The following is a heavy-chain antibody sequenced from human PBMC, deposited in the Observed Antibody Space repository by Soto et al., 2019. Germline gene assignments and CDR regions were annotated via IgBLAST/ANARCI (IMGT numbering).Heavy chain of an antibody. Sequence: ASVKVSCKASGGTFSSYAISWVRQAPGQGLEWMGGIIPIFGTANYAQKFQGRVTITADESTSTAYMELSSLRSEDTAVYYCARGSYYRMSFDYWGQGTLVTVSS. J-gene: IGHJ4*02. CDR3: ARGSYYRMSFDY. D-gene: IGHD1-26*01. V-gene: IGHV1-69*13. CDR2: IIPIFGTA. CDR1: GGTFSSYA.